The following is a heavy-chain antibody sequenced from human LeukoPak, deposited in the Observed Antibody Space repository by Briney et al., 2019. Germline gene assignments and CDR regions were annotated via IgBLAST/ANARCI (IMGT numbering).Heavy chain of an antibody. D-gene: IGHD4-11*01. Sequence: GASVEVSCKASGYTFTSYDINWVRQATGQGLEWMGWMNPNSGNTGYAQKFQGRVTITRNTSISTAYMELSSLRSEDTAVYYCARVGYSNYDMDVWGKGTTVTVSS. CDR2: MNPNSGNT. J-gene: IGHJ6*03. CDR3: ARVGYSNYDMDV. V-gene: IGHV1-8*03. CDR1: GYTFTSYD.